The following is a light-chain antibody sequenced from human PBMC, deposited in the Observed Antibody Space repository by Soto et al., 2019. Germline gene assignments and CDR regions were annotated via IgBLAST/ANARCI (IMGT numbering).Light chain of an antibody. CDR2: GAS. Sequence: EIVLTQSPGTLSLSPGERATLSCRASQSISSSYIMWYQQKPGQAPRLLIYGASSRATGIPDRISGSGSGTEFILTISRMEPEDFAVYYCQHYGSSLYVFGQGTKLEFK. CDR1: QSISSSY. CDR3: QHYGSSLYV. J-gene: IGKJ2*01. V-gene: IGKV3-20*01.